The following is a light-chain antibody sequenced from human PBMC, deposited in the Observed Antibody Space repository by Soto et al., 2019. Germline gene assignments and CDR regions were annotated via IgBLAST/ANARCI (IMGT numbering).Light chain of an antibody. Sequence: DIQMTQSPSSLSASVGERVTITCQASQDISNYLNWYQQKPGKAPKVLIYDASNLETGVPSRFRGSGFWTEFTFTISSPQPEDVATYYCQQYDNLIFTFRPGNKVDIQ. J-gene: IGKJ3*01. CDR3: QQYDNLIFT. CDR1: QDISNY. CDR2: DAS. V-gene: IGKV1-33*01.